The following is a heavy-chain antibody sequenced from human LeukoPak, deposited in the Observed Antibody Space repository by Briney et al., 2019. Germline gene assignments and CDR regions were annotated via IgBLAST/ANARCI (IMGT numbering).Heavy chain of an antibody. D-gene: IGHD1-26*01. CDR3: ATTYSGNYYADY. Sequence: PGGSLRLSCAASGFTFSNYNMNWVRQAPGKGLEGVAVISYDGSNKDYADSVKGRFTISRDNSKNTLYLQMNSLRGEDTAVYYCATTYSGNYYADYWGQGTLVTVSS. CDR1: GFTFSNYN. J-gene: IGHJ4*02. V-gene: IGHV3-30*03. CDR2: ISYDGSNK.